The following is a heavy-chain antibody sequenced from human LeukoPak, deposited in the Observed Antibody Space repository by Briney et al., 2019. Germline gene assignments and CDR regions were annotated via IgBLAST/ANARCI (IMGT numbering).Heavy chain of an antibody. V-gene: IGHV5-51*01. CDR2: IYPGDSDT. CDR1: GYSFTSYW. D-gene: IGHD1-26*01. CDR3: ARRQSGSSTDFDY. Sequence: GESLKISCKGSGYSFTSYWIGWVRQMPGKGLEWMGIIYPGDSDTRYSPSFQGQATISADKSISTAYLQWSSLEASDTAMYYCARRQSGSSTDFDYWGQGTLVTVSS. J-gene: IGHJ4*02.